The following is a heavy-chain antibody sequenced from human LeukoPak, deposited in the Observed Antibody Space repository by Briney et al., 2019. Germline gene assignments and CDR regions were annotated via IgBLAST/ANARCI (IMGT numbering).Heavy chain of an antibody. V-gene: IGHV3-9*01. CDR1: GFTFDDYA. D-gene: IGHD3-22*01. J-gene: IGHJ4*02. CDR2: ISWNSGSI. CDR3: AKAGAYDSSGSFDY. Sequence: GRSLRLSCAASGFTFDDYAMHWVRHAPGKGLEWVSGISWNSGSIGYADSVKGRFTISRDNAKNSLYLQMNSLRAEDTALYYCAKAGAYDSSGSFDYWGQGTLVTVSS.